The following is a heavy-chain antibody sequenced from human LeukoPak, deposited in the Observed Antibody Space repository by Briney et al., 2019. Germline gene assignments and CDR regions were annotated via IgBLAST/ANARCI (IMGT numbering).Heavy chain of an antibody. D-gene: IGHD3-22*01. CDR1: GYTFTSYG. Sequence: GASVKVSCKASGYTFTSYGISWVRQAPGQGLEWMGWISAYNGNTNYAQKLQGRVTMTTDTSTSTAYMELRSLRSDDTAVYYCARDRYYYDSSGYSHALDYWGQGTLVTVSS. CDR3: ARDRYYYDSSGYSHALDY. V-gene: IGHV1-18*01. CDR2: ISAYNGNT. J-gene: IGHJ4*02.